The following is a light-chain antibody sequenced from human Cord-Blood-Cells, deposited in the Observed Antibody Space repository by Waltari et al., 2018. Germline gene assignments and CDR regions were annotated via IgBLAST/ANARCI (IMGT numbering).Light chain of an antibody. V-gene: IGKV1-33*01. CDR1: QDISNY. CDR2: DAS. CDR3: QQYDNLPIT. Sequence: DIQMTQSPSSLSASVGDRVTITCHASQDISNYLNWYQQKPGKAPKLLIYDASNLEKWVPPRFSGSGSGTDFTFTISSLQPEDISTYYCQQYDNLPITFGQGTRLEIK. J-gene: IGKJ5*01.